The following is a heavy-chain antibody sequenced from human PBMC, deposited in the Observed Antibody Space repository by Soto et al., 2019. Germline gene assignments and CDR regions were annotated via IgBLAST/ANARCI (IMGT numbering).Heavy chain of an antibody. J-gene: IGHJ6*02. CDR3: ATAAGYSGYQIYYYYGMDV. V-gene: IGHV1-24*01. D-gene: IGHD5-12*01. Sequence: ASVKVSCKVSGYTLTELSMHWGRQAPGKGLEWMGGFDPEDGETSYAQKFQGRVTMAECTYTDTAYMELSSLRSEDTAVYYCATAAGYSGYQIYYYYGMDVWGQGTTVTVSS. CDR1: GYTLTELS. CDR2: FDPEDGET.